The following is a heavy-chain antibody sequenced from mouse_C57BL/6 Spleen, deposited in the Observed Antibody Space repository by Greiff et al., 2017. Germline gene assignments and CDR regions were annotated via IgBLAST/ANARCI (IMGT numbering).Heavy chain of an antibody. V-gene: IGHV1-4*01. Sequence: QVQLQQSGAELARPGASVKMSCKASGYTFTSYTMHWVKQRPGQGLEWIGYINPSSGYTKYNQKFKDKATLTADKSSSTAYMQLSSLTSEDSAVYYCARSLYYGLSMDYWGQGTSVTVSS. CDR2: INPSSGYT. J-gene: IGHJ4*01. CDR3: ARSLYYGLSMDY. CDR1: GYTFTSYT. D-gene: IGHD1-1*01.